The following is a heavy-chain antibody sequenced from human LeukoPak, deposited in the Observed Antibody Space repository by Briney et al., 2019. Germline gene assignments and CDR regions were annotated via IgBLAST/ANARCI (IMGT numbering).Heavy chain of an antibody. CDR1: GFTFSSYE. D-gene: IGHD3-22*01. J-gene: IGHJ4*02. CDR3: ARDFYDSSGPEDY. CDR2: ISSSGSTI. Sequence: GGSLRLSCAASGFTFSSYEMNWVRQAPGKGLEWVSYISSSGSTIYYADSVKGRFTISRDNAKNSLYLQMNSLRAEDTAVYYCARDFYDSSGPEDYWGQGTLVTVSS. V-gene: IGHV3-48*03.